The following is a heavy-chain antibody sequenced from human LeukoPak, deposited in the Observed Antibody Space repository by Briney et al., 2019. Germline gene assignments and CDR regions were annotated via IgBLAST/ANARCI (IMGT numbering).Heavy chain of an antibody. D-gene: IGHD6-19*01. CDR3: ARGKWLVPFDY. CDR1: GGTFNKDA. CDR2: ITPLLDTI. Sequence: SVKVSCKASGGTFNKDAIGWLRQAPGQGCEWMGEITPLLDTINYAQRFQGRVTITADEPTSTVYMELSNLRSEDTAVYFCARGKWLVPFDYWGQGTLVTVSS. J-gene: IGHJ4*02. V-gene: IGHV1-69*01.